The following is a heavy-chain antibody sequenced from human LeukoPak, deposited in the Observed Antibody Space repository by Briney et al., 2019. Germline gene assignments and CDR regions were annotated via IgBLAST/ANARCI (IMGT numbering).Heavy chain of an antibody. CDR1: GFTVSSNY. CDR3: AREVGYGSGSYYIGGIDAFDI. Sequence: PGGSLRLSCAASGFTVSSNYMSWVRQAPGKGLEWVSVIYSGGSTYYADSVKGRFTISRDNSKNTLYLQMNSLRAEDTAVYYCAREVGYGSGSYYIGGIDAFDIWGQGTMVTVSS. D-gene: IGHD3-10*01. V-gene: IGHV3-53*01. CDR2: IYSGGST. J-gene: IGHJ3*02.